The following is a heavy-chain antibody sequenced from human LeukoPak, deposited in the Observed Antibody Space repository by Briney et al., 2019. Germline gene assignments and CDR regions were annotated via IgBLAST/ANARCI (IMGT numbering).Heavy chain of an antibody. CDR1: GYTFTGYY. J-gene: IGHJ6*03. Sequence: ASVKVSCKASGYTFTGYYMHWVRQAPGQGLEWMGWINPNSGGTNYAQKFQGRVTMTRDTSISTAYMELSRLRSDDTAVYYCARTSVTRDYYYYYMTSGAKGPRSPSP. CDR2: INPNSGGT. D-gene: IGHD5-18*01. V-gene: IGHV1-2*02. CDR3: ARTSVTRDYYYYYMTS.